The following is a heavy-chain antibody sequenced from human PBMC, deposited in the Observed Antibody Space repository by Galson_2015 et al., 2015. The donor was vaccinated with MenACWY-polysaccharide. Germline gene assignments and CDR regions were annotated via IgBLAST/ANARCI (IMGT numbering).Heavy chain of an antibody. V-gene: IGHV3-23*01. CDR1: GFTFSSYA. J-gene: IGHJ5*01. CDR2: ISGTSRST. CDR3: AKTRSGTTGSLKNWFDS. D-gene: IGHD1-7*01. Sequence: LRLSCAASGFTFSSYAMSWVRQAPGEGLEWVSGISGTSRSTYYADSVKGRFTVSRDNFKNTLYLQMNSLRAEDAAVYYCAKTRSGTTGSLKNWFDSWGQGTLVTVSS.